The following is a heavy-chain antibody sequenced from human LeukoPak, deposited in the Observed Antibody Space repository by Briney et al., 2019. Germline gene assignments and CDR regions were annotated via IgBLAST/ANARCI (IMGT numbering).Heavy chain of an antibody. CDR1: GYSFTSYW. V-gene: IGHV5-51*01. J-gene: IGHJ4*02. CDR3: ARRLYSRGWLSSGYYFDY. Sequence: GESLKISCKGSGYSFTSYWIGWVRQMPGKGLEWMGIIYPGDSDTRYSPSFQGQVTISADKSISTAYLQWSSLKASDTAMYYCARRLYSRGWLSSGYYFDYWGQGTLVTVSS. D-gene: IGHD6-19*01. CDR2: IYPGDSDT.